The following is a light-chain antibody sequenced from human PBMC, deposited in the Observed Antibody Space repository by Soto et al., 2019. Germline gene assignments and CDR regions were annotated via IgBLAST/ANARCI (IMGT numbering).Light chain of an antibody. J-gene: IGLJ2*01. Sequence: QSALTQPRSVSGSPGQSVTISCTGSSSDAGAYNFVSWYQQHPGKAPKLMIYDVSKRPSGVPDRFSASKSGNTASLTISGLQAEDESDYYCSSFEASNNLLFGGGTQLTVL. CDR1: SSDAGAYNF. V-gene: IGLV2-11*01. CDR3: SSFEASNNLL. CDR2: DVS.